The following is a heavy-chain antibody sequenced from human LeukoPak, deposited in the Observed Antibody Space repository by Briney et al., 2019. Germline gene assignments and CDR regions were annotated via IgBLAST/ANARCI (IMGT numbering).Heavy chain of an antibody. D-gene: IGHD2-15*01. J-gene: IGHJ6*03. CDR1: GFTLSSYA. Sequence: GGSLRLSCAASGFTLSSYAMHWVRQAPGEGLEYVSAISSNGGSTYYANSVKGRFTLSRDNSKNTLYLQMGSLRAEDMTVYYCARDHPYCSGGSCYLGYYYYMDVWGKGTTVTVSS. CDR2: ISSNGGST. CDR3: ARDHPYCSGGSCYLGYYYYMDV. V-gene: IGHV3-64*01.